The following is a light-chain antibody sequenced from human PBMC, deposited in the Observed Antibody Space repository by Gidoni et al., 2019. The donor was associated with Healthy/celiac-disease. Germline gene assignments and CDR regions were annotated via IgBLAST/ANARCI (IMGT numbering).Light chain of an antibody. Sequence: DIVMTQSPDSLAVSLGERATINCKSSQSVLYSSNNKNYLAWYQQKPGQPPKLLIYWASTRESGVPDRFSGSGSGTDFTLTISSLQAEDVAVYYCQQYYSTPPEVTFGQGTKVEIK. CDR2: WAS. V-gene: IGKV4-1*01. CDR3: QQYYSTPPEVT. J-gene: IGKJ1*01. CDR1: QSVLYSSNNKNY.